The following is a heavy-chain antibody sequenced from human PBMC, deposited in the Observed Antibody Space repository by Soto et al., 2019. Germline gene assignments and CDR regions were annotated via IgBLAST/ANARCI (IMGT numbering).Heavy chain of an antibody. CDR1: GGSISSYY. Sequence: PSETLSLTCTVSGGSISSYYWSWIRQPPGKGLEWIGYIYYSGSTNYNPSLKSRVTISVDTSKNQFSLKLSSVTAADTAVYYCARVYYDSSGYPNFDYWGQGTLVTVSS. J-gene: IGHJ4*02. D-gene: IGHD3-22*01. V-gene: IGHV4-59*01. CDR3: ARVYYDSSGYPNFDY. CDR2: IYYSGST.